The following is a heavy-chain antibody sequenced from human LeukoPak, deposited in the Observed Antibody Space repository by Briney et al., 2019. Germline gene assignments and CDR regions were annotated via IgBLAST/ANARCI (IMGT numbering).Heavy chain of an antibody. CDR2: IWYDGSNK. V-gene: IGHV3-33*01. CDR1: GFTFSSYG. D-gene: IGHD2-21*01. Sequence: GGSLRLSCAASGFTFSSYGMNWVRQAPGKGLEWVAVIWYDGSNKYYADSVKGRFTISRDDSKNTLYLQMNSLRAEDTAVYYCARGLQVIYGMDVWGKGTTVTVSS. CDR3: ARGLQVIYGMDV. J-gene: IGHJ6*04.